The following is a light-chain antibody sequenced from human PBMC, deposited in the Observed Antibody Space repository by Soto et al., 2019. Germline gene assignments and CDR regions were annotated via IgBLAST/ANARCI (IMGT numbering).Light chain of an antibody. CDR3: QQYNSYPWT. CDR2: DAS. J-gene: IGKJ1*01. Sequence: MTQSPATLSLSPGERATLSCRASQSVSSNLAWYQQKPGKAPKLLIYDASSLESGVPSRFSGSGSGTEFTLTITSLQPDDFATYYCQQYNSYPWTFGQGTKVDIK. V-gene: IGKV1-5*01. CDR1: QSVSSN.